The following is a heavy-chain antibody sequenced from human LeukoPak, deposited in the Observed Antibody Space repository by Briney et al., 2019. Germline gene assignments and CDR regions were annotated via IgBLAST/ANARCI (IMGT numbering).Heavy chain of an antibody. CDR1: GYTFTGYY. D-gene: IGHD6-19*01. V-gene: IGHV1-2*02. J-gene: IGHJ3*01. CDR2: INPNIGAT. CDR3: ARDQYSSGSYLF. Sequence: ASVKVSCKASGYTFTGYYIHWRRQAPGQGLEWMGWINPNIGATNYAQRFQGRVTMTRDTSISTAYMELSRLTSDDTALYYCARDQYSSGSYLFWGPRTMVTVSS.